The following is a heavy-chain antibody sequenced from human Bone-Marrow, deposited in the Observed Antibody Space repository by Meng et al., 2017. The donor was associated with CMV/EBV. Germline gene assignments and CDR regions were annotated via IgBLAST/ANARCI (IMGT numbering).Heavy chain of an antibody. CDR2: ISSSGSTI. CDR1: GFTFSDYY. CDR3: AREWRLYGMDV. V-gene: IGHV3-11*04. J-gene: IGHJ6*02. Sequence: GESLKISCAASGFTFSDYYMSWIRQAPGKGLEWVSYISSSGSTIYYADSVKGRFTISRDNAKNSLYLQMNSLRAEDTAVYYCAREWRLYGMDVWGQGTTVTVSS. D-gene: IGHD4-11*01.